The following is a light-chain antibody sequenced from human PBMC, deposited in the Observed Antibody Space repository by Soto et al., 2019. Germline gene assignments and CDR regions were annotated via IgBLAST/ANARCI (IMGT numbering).Light chain of an antibody. CDR3: QQRSNWPT. CDR2: KAS. V-gene: IGKV1-5*03. Sequence: DIQMTQSPSTLSASVGDRVTITCRASQSISSWLAWYQQKPGKAPKLLIYKASSLESGVPSRFSGSGSGTDFTLTISSLEPEDFAVYYCQQRSNWPTFGQGTKVDIK. CDR1: QSISSW. J-gene: IGKJ1*01.